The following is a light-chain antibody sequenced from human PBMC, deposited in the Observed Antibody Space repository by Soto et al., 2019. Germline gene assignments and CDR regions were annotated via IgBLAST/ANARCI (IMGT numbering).Light chain of an antibody. CDR3: SSYSSSSPLVV. CDR1: SSDVGGYNY. V-gene: IGLV2-14*01. J-gene: IGLJ2*01. CDR2: DVN. Sequence: QSALTQPASVSGSPGQSITISCIGTSSDVGGYNYVYWYQQSPGPVPKLMIYDVNNRPSGVSNRFSGSKSGNTASLTISGLQAEDEADYYCSSYSSSSPLVVFGGGTKLTVL.